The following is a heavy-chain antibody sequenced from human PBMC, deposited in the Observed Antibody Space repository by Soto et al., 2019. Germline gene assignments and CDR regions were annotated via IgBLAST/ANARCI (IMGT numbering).Heavy chain of an antibody. V-gene: IGHV4-39*01. J-gene: IGHJ4*02. Sequence: PSETLSLTCTVSGGSISSSSYYWGWIRQPPGKGLEWIGSIYYSGSTYYNPSLKSRVTISVDTSKNQFSLKLSSVTAADTAVYYCARLSVLLWFGELLGSYYFDYWGQGTLVTVSS. D-gene: IGHD3-10*01. CDR1: GGSISSSSYY. CDR3: ARLSVLLWFGELLGSYYFDY. CDR2: IYYSGST.